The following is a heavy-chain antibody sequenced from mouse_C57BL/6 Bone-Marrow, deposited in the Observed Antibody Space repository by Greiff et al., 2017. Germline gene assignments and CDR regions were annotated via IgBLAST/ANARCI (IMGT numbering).Heavy chain of an antibody. CDR1: GYTFTSYW. CDR3: ASSTMVTTTGYYLDY. Sequence: QVQLKQPGAELVKPGASVKMSCKASGYTFTSYWITWVKQRPGQGLAWIGDIYPGSGSTNYNAKFKSKATLTVDTSSSTAYMQLSSLTSADSAVYYCASSTMVTTTGYYLDYWGQGTTLTVSS. CDR2: IYPGSGST. J-gene: IGHJ2*01. D-gene: IGHD2-2*01. V-gene: IGHV1-55*01.